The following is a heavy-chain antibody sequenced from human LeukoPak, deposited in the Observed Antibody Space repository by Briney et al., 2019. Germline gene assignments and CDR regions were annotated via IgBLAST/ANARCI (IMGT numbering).Heavy chain of an antibody. CDR3: ARVTYVDDMLYQYFDY. Sequence: PSGTLSLTCAASSSSFTSGSYGVWFGQPPGKGLEWLGRIFNGGSGYSNQSLNSRLTMSVDTSKNQFSLKLTSVTAADTALYYCARVTYVDDMLYQYFDYWGQGILVTVSS. CDR2: IFNGGSG. J-gene: IGHJ4*02. CDR1: SSSFTSGSY. D-gene: IGHD4-17*01. V-gene: IGHV4-38-2*01.